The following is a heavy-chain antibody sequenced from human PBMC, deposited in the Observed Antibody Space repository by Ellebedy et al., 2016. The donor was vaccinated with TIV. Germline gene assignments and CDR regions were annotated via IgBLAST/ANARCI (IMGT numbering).Heavy chain of an antibody. D-gene: IGHD3-22*01. Sequence: GESLKISXKASGNSFTNRWIAWVRQMPGKGLEWMGIIYTGDSDTRYSPSFQGHVTFSVDESINTAYLHWRSLKASDSAMYYCARQADYYDTSGYYYTYFDYWGQGTLVTVSS. CDR3: ARQADYYDTSGYYYTYFDY. CDR1: GNSFTNRW. V-gene: IGHV5-51*01. J-gene: IGHJ4*02. CDR2: IYTGDSDT.